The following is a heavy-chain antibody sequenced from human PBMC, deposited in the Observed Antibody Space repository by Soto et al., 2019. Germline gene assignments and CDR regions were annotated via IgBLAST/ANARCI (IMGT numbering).Heavy chain of an antibody. Sequence: EVQLVETGGGLIQPGGSLRLSCAASGFTVSSNYMSWVRQAPGKGLEWVSVIYSGGSTYYADSMKGRFTISRDNSKNTLYLQMNSLRAEDTAVYYCARIPSSWQYYFDYWGQGTLVTVSS. CDR1: GFTVSSNY. J-gene: IGHJ4*02. CDR3: ARIPSSWQYYFDY. D-gene: IGHD6-13*01. CDR2: IYSGGST. V-gene: IGHV3-53*02.